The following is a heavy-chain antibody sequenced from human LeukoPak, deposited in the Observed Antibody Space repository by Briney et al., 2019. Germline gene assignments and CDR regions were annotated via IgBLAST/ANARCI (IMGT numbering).Heavy chain of an antibody. CDR3: ARVPTVTFFDY. Sequence: SETLSLTCTVSGYSISGQYWSWIRQPPGKGLEWIGEINHSGSTNYNPSLKSRVTISVDTSKNQFSLKLSSVTAADTAVYYCARVPTVTFFDYWGQGTLVTVSS. J-gene: IGHJ4*02. CDR2: INHSGST. CDR1: GYSISGQY. D-gene: IGHD4-17*01. V-gene: IGHV4-34*01.